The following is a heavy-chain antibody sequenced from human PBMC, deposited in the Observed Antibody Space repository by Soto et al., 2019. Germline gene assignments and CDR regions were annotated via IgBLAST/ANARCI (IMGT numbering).Heavy chain of an antibody. Sequence: PGGSLRLSCAASGFTFRSYAMHWVRQAPGKGLEWVAVISYDGSNKYYADSVKGRFTISRDNSKNTLYLQMNSLRVEDTAVYHCAKLRYFDWSAYNWFEYWGQGTPVTVSS. J-gene: IGHJ5*01. D-gene: IGHD3-9*01. CDR2: ISYDGSNK. CDR3: AKLRYFDWSAYNWFEY. CDR1: GFTFRSYA. V-gene: IGHV3-30-3*02.